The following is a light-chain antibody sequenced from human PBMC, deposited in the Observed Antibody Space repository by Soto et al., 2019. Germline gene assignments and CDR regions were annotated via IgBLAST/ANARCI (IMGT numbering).Light chain of an antibody. CDR1: QSVSSN. Sequence: EIVLTQSPATLSLSPGERATLSCRASQSVSSNLAWYQQKPGQAPRLLIYGASTRATGIPARFSGSGSGTEFTLTISSLQSADFAVYYCQQYNNWPPGTFGQGTKVDIK. J-gene: IGKJ1*01. CDR2: GAS. CDR3: QQYNNWPPGT. V-gene: IGKV3-15*01.